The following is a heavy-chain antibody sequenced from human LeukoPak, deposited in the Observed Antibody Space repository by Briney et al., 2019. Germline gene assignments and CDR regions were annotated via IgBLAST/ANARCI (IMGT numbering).Heavy chain of an antibody. V-gene: IGHV3-74*01. J-gene: IGHJ3*02. CDR2: INSDGSST. CDR3: ARVFNQNGFDI. CDR1: GFTFSSYW. D-gene: IGHD1-14*01. Sequence: PGGSLRLSCAASGFTFSSYWMHWVRQAPGKGLVWVSRINSDGSSTSYADSVKGRFTISRDNAKNTLYLQMNSLRGEDTAVYYCARVFNQNGFDIWGQGTMVTVSS.